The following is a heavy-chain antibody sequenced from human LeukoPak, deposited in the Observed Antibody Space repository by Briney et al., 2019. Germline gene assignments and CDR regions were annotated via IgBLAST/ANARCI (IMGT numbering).Heavy chain of an antibody. CDR1: GFTFSSYS. Sequence: GGSLRLSCAASGFTFSSYSMNWVRQAPGKGLEWVSSISSSSSYIYYADSVKGRFTISRDNAKNSLYLQMNSLRAEDTAVYYCARMGAVADLTFESWGQGTLVTVSS. CDR2: ISSSSSYI. V-gene: IGHV3-21*01. CDR3: ARMGAVADLTFES. D-gene: IGHD6-19*01. J-gene: IGHJ5*01.